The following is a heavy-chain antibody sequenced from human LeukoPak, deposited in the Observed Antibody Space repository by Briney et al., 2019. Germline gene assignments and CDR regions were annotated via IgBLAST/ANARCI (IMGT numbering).Heavy chain of an antibody. CDR2: ISGSGGST. CDR3: ARVPTGYYYYFDY. V-gene: IGHV3-23*01. J-gene: IGHJ4*02. Sequence: GGSLRLSCAASGFTFSSYAMSWVRQAPGKGLEWVSAISGSGGSTYYADSVKGRSTISRDNSKNTLYLQMNSLRAEDTAVYYCARVPTGYYYYFDYWGQGTLVTVSS. D-gene: IGHD3-22*01. CDR1: GFTFSSYA.